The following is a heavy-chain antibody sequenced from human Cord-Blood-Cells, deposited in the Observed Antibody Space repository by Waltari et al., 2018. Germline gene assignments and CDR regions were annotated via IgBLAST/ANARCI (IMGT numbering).Heavy chain of an antibody. D-gene: IGHD2-21*01. Sequence: EVQLVESGGGLVKPGGSMRLSCAASGFTFSSYSMTWGRQAPGKGLEWVSSISSSSSYIYYADSVKGRFTISRDNAKNSLYLQMNSLRAEDTAVYYCAREIRGGDRVDAFDIWGQGTMVTVSS. CDR2: ISSSSSYI. V-gene: IGHV3-21*01. CDR3: AREIRGGDRVDAFDI. CDR1: GFTFSSYS. J-gene: IGHJ3*02.